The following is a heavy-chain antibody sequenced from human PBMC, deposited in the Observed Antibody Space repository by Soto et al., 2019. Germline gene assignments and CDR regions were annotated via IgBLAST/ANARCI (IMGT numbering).Heavy chain of an antibody. CDR1: GFSFSDYG. CDR2: VSYEGSAK. CDR3: AKGGSYKRFGF. Sequence: PGGSLKLSCAASGFSFSDYGMHWVRQAPGKGLEWMAGVSYEGSAKYYADSVKGRFTISRDNSKNTMFLQMNSLNPEDTAVYYCAKGGSYKRFGFWGQGTLGTVSS. D-gene: IGHD1-26*01. V-gene: IGHV3-30*18. J-gene: IGHJ4*02.